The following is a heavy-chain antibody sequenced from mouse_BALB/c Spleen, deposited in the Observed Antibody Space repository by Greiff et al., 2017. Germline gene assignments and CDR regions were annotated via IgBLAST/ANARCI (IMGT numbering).Heavy chain of an antibody. J-gene: IGHJ3*01. CDR2: IYWDDDK. V-gene: IGHV8-12*01. CDR3: ARIYYGYDAWFAY. D-gene: IGHD2-2*01. CDR1: GFSLSTSGMG. Sequence: QVTLKESGPGILQPSQTLSLTCSFSGFSLSTSGMGVSWIRQPSGKGLEWLAHIYWDDDKRYNPSLKSRLTISKDTSRNQVFLKITSVDTADTATYYCARIYYGYDAWFAYWGQGTLVTVSA.